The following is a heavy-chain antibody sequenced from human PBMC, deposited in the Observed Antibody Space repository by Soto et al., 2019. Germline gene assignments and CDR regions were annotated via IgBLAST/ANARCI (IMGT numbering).Heavy chain of an antibody. CDR1: GGSFSGYY. D-gene: IGHD6-19*01. CDR2: INHSGST. V-gene: IGHV4-34*01. J-gene: IGHJ4*02. Sequence: SETLSLTCAVYGGSFSGYYWSWIRQPPGKGLEWIGEINHSGSTNYNPSLKSRVTISVDTSKNQFSLKLSSVTAADTAVYYCARGHLKVRRPLDSSGWTGYYFDYWGQGTLVTVSS. CDR3: ARGHLKVRRPLDSSGWTGYYFDY.